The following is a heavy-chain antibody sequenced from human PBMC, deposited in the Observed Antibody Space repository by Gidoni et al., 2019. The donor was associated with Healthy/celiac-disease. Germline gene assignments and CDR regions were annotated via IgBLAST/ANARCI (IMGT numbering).Heavy chain of an antibody. J-gene: IGHJ4*02. CDR1: GFTFSSYA. D-gene: IGHD1-1*01. CDR2: ISGSGGST. Sequence: EVQLLESGGGLVQPGGSLRRSCAASGFTFSSYAMSWVRQAPGKGLEWVSAISGSGGSTYYADSVKGRFTISRDNSKNTLYLQMNSLRAEDTAVYYCAKTPQVQLEREYYFDYWGQGTLVTVSS. V-gene: IGHV3-23*01. CDR3: AKTPQVQLEREYYFDY.